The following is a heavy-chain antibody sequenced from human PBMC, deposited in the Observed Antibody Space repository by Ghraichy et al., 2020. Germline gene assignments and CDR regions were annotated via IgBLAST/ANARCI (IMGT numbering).Heavy chain of an antibody. D-gene: IGHD2-2*02. CDR3: ARDRGLDCSSTSCYIYYYYGMDV. V-gene: IGHV1-18*01. CDR1: GYTFTKYG. CDR2: ISAYNGNT. J-gene: IGHJ6*02. Sequence: ASVKVSCKASGYTFTKYGFSWVRQAPGQGLEWMGWISAYNGNTNYAQKLQGRVTMTTDTSTSTAYMELRSLRSDDTAVYYCARDRGLDCSSTSCYIYYYYGMDVWGQGTTVTVSS.